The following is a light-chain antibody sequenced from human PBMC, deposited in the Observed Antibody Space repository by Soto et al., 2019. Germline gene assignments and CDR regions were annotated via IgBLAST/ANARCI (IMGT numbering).Light chain of an antibody. CDR2: KSR. J-gene: IGLJ2*01. Sequence: QSVLTQPPSASGSPGQSVTISCTGAAINVGGYNYVSWYQQHPGKAPKLIISKSRERPSGVPDRFSGSKSGNTASLTVSGLQAEDEAEYYCSSYAGSNNVIFGGGTKLTVL. CDR1: AINVGGYNY. V-gene: IGLV2-8*01. CDR3: SSYAGSNNVI.